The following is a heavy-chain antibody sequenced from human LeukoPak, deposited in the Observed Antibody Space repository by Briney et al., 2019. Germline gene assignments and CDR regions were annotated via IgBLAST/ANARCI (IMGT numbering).Heavy chain of an antibody. V-gene: IGHV3-23*01. Sequence: PGGSLRLSCAASGFTFSSYAMSWVRQAPGKGLEWVSAISDGGGSTYYADSVKGRFTISRDNSKNTLYLQMNSLRAEDTAVYFCATEKQTGSYIEYWGQGTLVTVSS. CDR2: ISDGGGST. J-gene: IGHJ4*02. CDR1: GFTFSSYA. D-gene: IGHD7-27*01. CDR3: ATEKQTGSYIEY.